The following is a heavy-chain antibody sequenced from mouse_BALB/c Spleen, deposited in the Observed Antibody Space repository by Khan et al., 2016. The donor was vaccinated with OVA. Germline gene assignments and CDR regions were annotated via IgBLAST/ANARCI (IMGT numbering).Heavy chain of an antibody. Sequence: QLQLVQSGPELKKPGETVKISCKASGYTFTNYGMNWVKQAPGKGLKWMGWINTYSGEPTYADDFKGRSAFSLETSASTAYLQSKNLKNEDTATYFCARSNSYWYFDVWGAGTTVTVSS. CDR3: ARSNSYWYFDV. D-gene: IGHD4-1*02. CDR1: GYTFTNYG. CDR2: INTYSGEP. V-gene: IGHV9-3-1*01. J-gene: IGHJ1*01.